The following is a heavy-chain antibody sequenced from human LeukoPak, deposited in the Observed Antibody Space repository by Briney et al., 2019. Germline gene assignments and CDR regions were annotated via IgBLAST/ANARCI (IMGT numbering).Heavy chain of an antibody. CDR1: GGSISSYC. J-gene: IGHJ4*02. V-gene: IGHV4-59*01. D-gene: IGHD3-22*01. CDR2: IYYSGST. CDR3: ASGSGGYYDSTPLKN. Sequence: SETLSLTCTVSGGSISSYCWSWIRQPPGKELEWSGYIYYSGSTNHNPSLKSRVTISVDTSKNQFSLKLSSVTAADTAVYYCASGSGGYYDSTPLKNWGQGTLVTVSS.